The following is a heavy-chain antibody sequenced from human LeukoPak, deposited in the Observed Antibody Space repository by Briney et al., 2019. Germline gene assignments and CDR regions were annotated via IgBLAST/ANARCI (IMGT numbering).Heavy chain of an antibody. CDR1: GYTFTSYA. D-gene: IGHD2-2*02. V-gene: IGHV1-3*01. CDR3: ARYCSSTSCYTGVSWDY. Sequence: GASVKVSCKASGYTFTSYAMHWVRQAPGQRLEWMGWINAGNGNTKYSQKFQGRVTITRDTSASTAYMELSSLRSEDTAVYYCARYCSSTSCYTGVSWDYWGQGTLVTVSS. J-gene: IGHJ4*02. CDR2: INAGNGNT.